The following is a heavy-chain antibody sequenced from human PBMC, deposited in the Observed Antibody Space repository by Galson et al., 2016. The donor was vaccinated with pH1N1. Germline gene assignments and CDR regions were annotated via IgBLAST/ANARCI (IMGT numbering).Heavy chain of an antibody. CDR1: GYTFTNYA. CDR2: INTNTGNP. Sequence: MVSCKASGYTFTNYAMNWVRQAPGQGLEWMGWINTNTGNPTYVQGFTGRFVFSLDTSVSMAYLQISSLKAEDTAVYYCARSYCSSTSCYGGSYYYYGMDVWGQGTTVTVSS. CDR3: ARSYCSSTSCYGGSYYYYGMDV. V-gene: IGHV7-4-1*04. D-gene: IGHD2-2*01. J-gene: IGHJ6*02.